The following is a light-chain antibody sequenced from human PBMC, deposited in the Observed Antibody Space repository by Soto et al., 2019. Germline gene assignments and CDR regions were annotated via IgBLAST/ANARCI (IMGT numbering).Light chain of an antibody. V-gene: IGKV2-30*01. J-gene: IGKJ1*01. Sequence: DAVMTQSPLALSVTLGQPASISCRSSHSLVYSDGNTYLNWFQQRPGQSPRRLIYQVSKRDSVVSDRFCGSWSGTDFRLKSSRVEAEDVAVYYCKQGRHSKTFGQGTKVDIK. CDR3: KQGRHSKT. CDR1: HSLVYSDGNTY. CDR2: QVS.